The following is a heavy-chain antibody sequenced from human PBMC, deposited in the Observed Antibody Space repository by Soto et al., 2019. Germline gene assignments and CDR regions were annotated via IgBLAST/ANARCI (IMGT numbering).Heavy chain of an antibody. CDR2: IRQKASSYTT. D-gene: IGHD3-10*01. Sequence: EVQLVESGGGLVQPGGSLRLSCAASGFTFSAYYMNWVRQAPGKGLEWVGRIRQKASSYTTQYAASVEGRFTISRDDSKNSLYLQVDSLKTEDTAVYYCTRDYFGYPLNWGQGTLVTVSS. V-gene: IGHV3-72*01. J-gene: IGHJ4*02. CDR3: TRDYFGYPLN. CDR1: GFTFSAYY.